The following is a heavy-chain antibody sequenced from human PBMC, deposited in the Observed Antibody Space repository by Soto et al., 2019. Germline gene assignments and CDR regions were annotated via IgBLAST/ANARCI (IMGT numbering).Heavy chain of an antibody. CDR2: IIPIFGTA. D-gene: IGHD6-19*01. Sequence: QVQLVQSGAEVKKPGSSVKVSCKASGGTFSSYAISWVRQAPGQGLEWMGGIIPIFGTANYAQKFQGRVTITTDESTSTAYMELSSRRSEDKAVDYYAREGGIAETGGPDYWGQGTLVTVSS. CDR3: AREGGIAETGGPDY. V-gene: IGHV1-69*01. J-gene: IGHJ4*02. CDR1: GGTFSSYA.